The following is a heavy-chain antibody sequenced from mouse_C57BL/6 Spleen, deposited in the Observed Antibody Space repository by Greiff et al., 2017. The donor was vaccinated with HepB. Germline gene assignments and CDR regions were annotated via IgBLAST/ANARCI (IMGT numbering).Heavy chain of an antibody. CDR2: ISDGGSYT. CDR3: ASGLRRGSAFDY. J-gene: IGHJ2*01. Sequence: EVQLVESGGGLVKPGGSLKLSCAASGFTFSSYAMSWVRQTPEKRLEWVATISDGGSYTYYPDNVKGRFTISRDNAKNNLYLQMSHLKSEDTAMYYCASGLRRGSAFDYWGQGTTLTVSS. D-gene: IGHD2-4*01. V-gene: IGHV5-4*01. CDR1: GFTFSSYA.